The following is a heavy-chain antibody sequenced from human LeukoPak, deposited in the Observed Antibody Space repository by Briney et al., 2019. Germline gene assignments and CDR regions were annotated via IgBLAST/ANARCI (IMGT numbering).Heavy chain of an antibody. V-gene: IGHV4-39*02. J-gene: IGHJ4*02. Sequence: SGTLSLTCTVSGDTICSSRFFCAWIRQPPGKGLEWMASLSDRGSPKYSPSFQSRASIFTDTAKHQLSLNLRSAAAADTAVYYCARDANYRDRSGYPSPFDFWSQGILVTVSS. CDR1: GDTICSSRFF. CDR3: ARDANYRDRSGYPSPFDF. CDR2: LSDRGSP. D-gene: IGHD6-19*01.